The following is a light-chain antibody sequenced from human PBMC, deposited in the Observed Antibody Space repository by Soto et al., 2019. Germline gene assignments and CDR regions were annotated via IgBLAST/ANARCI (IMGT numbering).Light chain of an antibody. CDR3: QQYYSFPWT. CDR1: QSIGSY. Sequence: DIQMTHAPSSLSASVGYRVTITCRASQSIGSYFNWYQQKPGKAPELLIYAASTLQSGVPSRFSGSGSGTDFTLTISCLQSEDFATYYCQQYYSFPWTFGQGTKVDI. V-gene: IGKV1-39*01. CDR2: AAS. J-gene: IGKJ1*01.